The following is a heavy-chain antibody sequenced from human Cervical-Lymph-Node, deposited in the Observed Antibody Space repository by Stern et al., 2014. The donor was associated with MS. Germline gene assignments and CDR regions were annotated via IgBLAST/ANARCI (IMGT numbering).Heavy chain of an antibody. J-gene: IGHJ4*02. CDR2: IYWDDQK. CDR3: AHRTAGPFDY. Sequence: QVTLKESGPALVKPTQTLTLTCTFSGFSLSTSGLGVGWIRQPPGEALECLAYIYWDDQKRYSPSLKSRLTITKDTSKNQVVLTLTNVDPVDTATYYCAHRTAGPFDYWGQGTLVTVSS. V-gene: IGHV2-5*02. CDR1: GFSLSTSGLG.